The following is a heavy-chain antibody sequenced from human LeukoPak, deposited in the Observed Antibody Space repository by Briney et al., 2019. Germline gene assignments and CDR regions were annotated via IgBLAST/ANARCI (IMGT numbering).Heavy chain of an antibody. Sequence: SETLSLTCTVSGGSISSGSYYWSWIRQPAGKGLEGIGRIYTSGSTNYNPSLKSRVTISVDTSKNQFSLKLSSVTAADTAVYYCARGADYYDSSGYYGRWRYYGMDVWGQGTTVTVSS. J-gene: IGHJ6*02. V-gene: IGHV4-61*02. D-gene: IGHD3-22*01. CDR1: GGSISSGSYY. CDR2: IYTSGST. CDR3: ARGADYYDSSGYYGRWRYYGMDV.